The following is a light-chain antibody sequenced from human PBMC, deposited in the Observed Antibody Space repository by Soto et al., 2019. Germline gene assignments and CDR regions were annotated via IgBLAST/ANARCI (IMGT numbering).Light chain of an antibody. Sequence: QSVLTQPASVSGSPGQSITISCTGTSSDVGGYNYVSWYQQHPGKAPKLMIYDVRNRASGASNRFSGSKSGNTASLTISGLRAEDEADYYCTSYTSSSTLYVFGTGTKVTVL. V-gene: IGLV2-14*01. CDR3: TSYTSSSTLYV. CDR1: SSDVGGYNY. CDR2: DVR. J-gene: IGLJ1*01.